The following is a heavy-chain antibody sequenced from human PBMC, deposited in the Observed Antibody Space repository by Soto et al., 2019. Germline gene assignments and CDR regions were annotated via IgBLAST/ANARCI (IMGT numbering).Heavy chain of an antibody. V-gene: IGHV1-3*01. CDR3: AIAPGSGGMDV. CDR2: INAGNGNT. CDR1: GYRITSYA. D-gene: IGHD3-10*01. J-gene: IGHJ6*02. Sequence: VASVKLSCEACGYRITSYAIHWVRQAPGQRLEWMGWINAGNGNTKYSQKFQGRVTITRDTSASTAYMELSSLRYEDTAVYYCAIAPGSGGMDVWGQGTTVTVSS.